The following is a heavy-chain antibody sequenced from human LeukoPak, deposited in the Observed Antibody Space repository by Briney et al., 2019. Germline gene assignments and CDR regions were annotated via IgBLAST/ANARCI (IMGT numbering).Heavy chain of an antibody. CDR3: ARDQGLSSYYYYMDV. CDR1: GFTFDDYG. D-gene: IGHD3/OR15-3a*01. J-gene: IGHJ6*03. Sequence: GGSLKLSCAASGFTFDDYGMSWVRQAPGKGLEWVSGINWNGGSTGYADSVKGRFTISRDNAKNSLYLQMNSLRAEDTALYYCARDQGLSSYYYYMDVWGKGTTVTVSS. V-gene: IGHV3-20*04. CDR2: INWNGGST.